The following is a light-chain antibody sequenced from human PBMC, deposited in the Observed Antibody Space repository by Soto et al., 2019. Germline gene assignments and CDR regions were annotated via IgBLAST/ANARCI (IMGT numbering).Light chain of an antibody. J-gene: IGLJ2*01. CDR1: SSDVGAYNH. CDR2: EVS. V-gene: IGLV2-14*01. Sequence: QSVLTQPASVSGSPGQSITISCTGTSSDVGAYNHVSWYQQHPGKAPKLIISEVSNRPSGISNRFSGSKSGNMASLTISGLQTEDEADYYCSSYTTRSTLVFGGGTKLTVL. CDR3: SSYTTRSTLV.